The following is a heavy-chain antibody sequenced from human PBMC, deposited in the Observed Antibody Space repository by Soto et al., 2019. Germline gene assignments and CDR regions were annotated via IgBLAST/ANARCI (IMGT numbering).Heavy chain of an antibody. Sequence: ASVKVSCKASGYTFTSYDINWVRQATGQGLERMGWMNSNSGNTGYAQKFQGRVTMTRNTSISTAYMELSSLRSEDTVVYYCARGRKGRDGYSYFDYWGQGTLVTVSS. CDR2: MNSNSGNT. CDR3: ARGRKGRDGYSYFDY. CDR1: GYTFTSYD. V-gene: IGHV1-8*01. D-gene: IGHD4-4*01. J-gene: IGHJ4*02.